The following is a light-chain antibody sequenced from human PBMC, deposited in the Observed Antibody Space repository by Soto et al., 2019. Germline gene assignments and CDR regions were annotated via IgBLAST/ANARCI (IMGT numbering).Light chain of an antibody. CDR1: QSISSY. CDR3: QQSDSTPPEYT. CDR2: AAS. Sequence: DIQMTQSPSSLSASVGDRVTITCRASQSISSYLNWYQQKPGKAPKLLIYAASSLQSGVPSRFSGSGSGTDLTLTLSSLQPEDFATYYCQQSDSTPPEYTFGKGTKQEIK. V-gene: IGKV1-39*01. J-gene: IGKJ2*01.